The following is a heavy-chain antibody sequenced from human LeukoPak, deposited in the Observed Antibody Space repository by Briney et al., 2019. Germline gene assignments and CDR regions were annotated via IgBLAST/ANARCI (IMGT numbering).Heavy chain of an antibody. J-gene: IGHJ3*02. D-gene: IGHD6-13*01. CDR3: ARDREPPYSSSWYRGMGAFDI. V-gene: IGHV3-30*04. CDR2: ISYDGRNK. Sequence: GGSLRLSCAASGFPFSSCAVHWVRQAPGKGLEWVAVISYDGRNKYYADSADSVKGRFTISRDNSKNTLYLQMNSLRAEDTAVYYCARDREPPYSSSWYRGMGAFDIWGQGTMVTVSS. CDR1: GFPFSSCA.